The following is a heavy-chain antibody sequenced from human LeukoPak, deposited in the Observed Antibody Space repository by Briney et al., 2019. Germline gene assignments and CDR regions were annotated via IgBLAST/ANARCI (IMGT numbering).Heavy chain of an antibody. J-gene: IGHJ3*02. V-gene: IGHV4-4*07. CDR1: GGSISSYY. CDR2: IYTSGCT. Sequence: SETLSLTCTVSGGSISSYYWSWIRQPAGKGLEWIGRIYTSGCTNYNPSLKSRVTMSVDTSKNQFSLKLSSVTAADTAVYYCARDSNYDSSGYYYVTSAFDIWGQGTMVTVSP. CDR3: ARDSNYDSSGYYYVTSAFDI. D-gene: IGHD3-22*01.